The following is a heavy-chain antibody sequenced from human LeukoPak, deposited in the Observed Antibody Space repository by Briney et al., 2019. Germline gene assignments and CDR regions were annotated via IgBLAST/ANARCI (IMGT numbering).Heavy chain of an antibody. V-gene: IGHV3-7*01. Sequence: PGGSLRLSCTVSGFTVSSNSMSWVRQAPGKGLEWVANIKQDGSEKYYVDSVKGRFTISRDNAKNSLYLQMNSLRAEDTAVYYCARDRSILTGYAAADYWGQGTLVTVSS. J-gene: IGHJ4*02. CDR2: IKQDGSEK. CDR1: GFTVSSNS. CDR3: ARDRSILTGYAAADY. D-gene: IGHD3-9*01.